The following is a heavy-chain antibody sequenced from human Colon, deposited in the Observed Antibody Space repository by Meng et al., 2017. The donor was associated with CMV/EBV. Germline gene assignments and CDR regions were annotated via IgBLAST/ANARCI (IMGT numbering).Heavy chain of an antibody. J-gene: IGHJ4*02. CDR3: ARGEDGSTSARRTLRY. Sequence: GGSLRLSCAASGFPFSNYTVNWVRQAPGMGLEWVSSITGSGDFIYYADSLKGRFTISRDNAKNSLYLQKNSLRADDTAVYYCARGEDGSTSARRTLRYWGQGTLVTVSS. V-gene: IGHV3-21*01. CDR1: GFPFSNYT. D-gene: IGHD2-2*01. CDR2: ITGSGDFI.